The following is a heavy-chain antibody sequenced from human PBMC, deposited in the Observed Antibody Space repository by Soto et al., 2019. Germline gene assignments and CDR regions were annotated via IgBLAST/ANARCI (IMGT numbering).Heavy chain of an antibody. CDR1: GGSFSGYY. V-gene: IGHV4-34*01. D-gene: IGHD2-15*01. Sequence: SETLSLTCAVYGGSFSGYYWSWIRQPPGKGLEWIGEINHSGSTNYNPSLKSRVTISVETSKNQFSLKLGSVTAADTAVYYCARSRRDIVVVVAATEFYWYFDLWGRGTLVTVSS. CDR3: ARSRRDIVVVVAATEFYWYFDL. J-gene: IGHJ2*01. CDR2: INHSGST.